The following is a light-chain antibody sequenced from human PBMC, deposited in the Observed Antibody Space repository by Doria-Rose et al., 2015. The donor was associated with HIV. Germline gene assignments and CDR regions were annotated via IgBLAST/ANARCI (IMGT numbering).Light chain of an antibody. CDR1: QSVSNY. CDR2: DAS. J-gene: IGKJ1*01. Sequence: TQSSATLSLSPGERATLSCRASQSVSNYLAWYQQKPGQAPRLLIYDASSRATGVPARFSGSGSGTDFTLTISSLEPEDFAVYYCQQRTNWPPWTFGQGTKVEIK. V-gene: IGKV3-11*01. CDR3: QQRTNWPPWT.